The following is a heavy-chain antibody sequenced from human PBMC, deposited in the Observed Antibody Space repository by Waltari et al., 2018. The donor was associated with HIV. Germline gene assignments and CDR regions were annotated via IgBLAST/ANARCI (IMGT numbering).Heavy chain of an antibody. Sequence: QVQLQESGPGLVKPSVSLALTCAVSGSSTSSGYYWGWIRQPPGKGLEWIGSNYHDGGTYKKPSLKSRGIISVDTSKNQIALKRSSDTAADTAGYYCAGDASAAAESLSDSFDIWGQGTMVTVSS. J-gene: IGHJ3*02. CDR3: AGDASAAAESLSDSFDI. CDR1: GSSTSSGYY. CDR2: NYHDGGT. V-gene: IGHV4-38-2*02. D-gene: IGHD6-13*01.